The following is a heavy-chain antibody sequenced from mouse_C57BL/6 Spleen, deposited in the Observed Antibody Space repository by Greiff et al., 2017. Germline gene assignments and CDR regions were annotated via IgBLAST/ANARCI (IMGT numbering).Heavy chain of an antibody. CDR3: TRYYDGSDWYFDV. V-gene: IGHV1-15*01. CDR1: GYTFTDYE. J-gene: IGHJ1*03. D-gene: IGHD1-1*01. Sequence: QVQLQQSGAELVRPGASVTLSCKASGYTFTDYEMHWVKQTPVHGLEWIGAIDPETGGTAYNQKFKGKAILTADKSSSTAYMELRSLTSEDSAVYYCTRYYDGSDWYFDVWGTGTTVTVSS. CDR2: IDPETGGT.